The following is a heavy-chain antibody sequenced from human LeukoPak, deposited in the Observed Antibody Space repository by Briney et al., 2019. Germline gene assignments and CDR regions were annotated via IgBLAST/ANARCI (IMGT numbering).Heavy chain of an antibody. V-gene: IGHV3-23*01. CDR3: AKERDAKGYFDY. CDR1: GFSFSTYA. J-gene: IGHJ4*02. Sequence: GGSLRLSCAASGFSFSTYAMSWVRQAPGQGLEWVSAISGSGKAYYPDSVKGRFTISRDNSKNTLFLLMNGLRAEDTAVYYCAKERDAKGYFDYWGQGTLVTVSS. CDR2: ISGSGKA.